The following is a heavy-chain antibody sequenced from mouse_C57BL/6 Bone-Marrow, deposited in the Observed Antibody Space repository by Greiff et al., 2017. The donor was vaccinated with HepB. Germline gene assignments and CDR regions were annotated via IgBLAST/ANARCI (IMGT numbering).Heavy chain of an antibody. V-gene: IGHV5-12*01. CDR1: GFTFSDYY. CDR3: ARHFDDYGSSYYYAMDY. CDR2: ISNGGGST. D-gene: IGHD1-1*01. Sequence: EVKVEESGGGLVQPGGSLKLSCAASGFTFSDYYMYWVRQTPEKRLEGVAYISNGGGSTYYPDTVKGRFTISSDNAKNTLYLKMRRLKSEDTAMYYCARHFDDYGSSYYYAMDYWGQGTSVTVSS. J-gene: IGHJ4*01.